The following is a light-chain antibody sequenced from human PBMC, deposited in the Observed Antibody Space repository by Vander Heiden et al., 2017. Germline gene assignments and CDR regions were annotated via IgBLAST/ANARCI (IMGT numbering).Light chain of an antibody. J-gene: IGLJ1*01. Sequence: HSALPQPASMSEYPGRSIAISCTGSRSDGGDYHYVSWYQQPPGKAPKLMIYEVINRPSGVSNRFSGSKSGNTASLTIAGLQAEDEADYFCSSYTRTSTLVFGTGTKVTVL. CDR1: RSDGGDYHY. V-gene: IGLV2-14*01. CDR2: EVI. CDR3: SSYTRTSTLV.